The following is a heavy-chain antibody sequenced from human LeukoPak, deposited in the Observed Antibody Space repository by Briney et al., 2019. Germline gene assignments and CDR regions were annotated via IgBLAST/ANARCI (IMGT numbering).Heavy chain of an antibody. D-gene: IGHD3-22*01. J-gene: IGHJ4*02. CDR3: ARADTSGYIYYFDY. V-gene: IGHV3-23*01. Sequence: GGSLRLSCAASGFTFSNSAMSWVRQAPGKGLEWVASVSGSGGTTYYADSVKDRFTISRDNSKNTLYLQVNSLRAEDTAVYYCARADTSGYIYYFDYWGQGTLVTVSS. CDR2: VSGSGGTT. CDR1: GFTFSNSA.